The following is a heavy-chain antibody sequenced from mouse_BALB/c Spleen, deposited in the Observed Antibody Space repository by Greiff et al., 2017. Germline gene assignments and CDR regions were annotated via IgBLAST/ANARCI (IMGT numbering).Heavy chain of an antibody. Sequence: VKLQESGAELAKPGASVKMSCKASGYTFTSYWMHWVKQRPGQGLEWIGYINPSTGYTEYNQKFKDKATLTADKSSSTAYMQLSSLTSEDSAVYYCARSAARSFDYWGQGTTLTVSS. D-gene: IGHD3-1*01. J-gene: IGHJ2*01. V-gene: IGHV1-7*01. CDR1: GYTFTSYW. CDR3: ARSAARSFDY. CDR2: INPSTGYT.